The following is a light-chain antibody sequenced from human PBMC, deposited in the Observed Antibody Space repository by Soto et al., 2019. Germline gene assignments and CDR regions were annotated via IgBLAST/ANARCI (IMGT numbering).Light chain of an antibody. CDR1: SSDVGGYNY. V-gene: IGLV2-8*01. Sequence: QSALTNPASAYGSAGQSVTISCTGTSSDVGGYNYVSWYQQHPGKAPKLMIYEVSKRPSGVPDRFSGSKSGDTASLTVSGLQAEDEDDYYCILSGGINNYVLGSGTKV. J-gene: IGLJ1*01. CDR3: ILSGGINNYV. CDR2: EVS.